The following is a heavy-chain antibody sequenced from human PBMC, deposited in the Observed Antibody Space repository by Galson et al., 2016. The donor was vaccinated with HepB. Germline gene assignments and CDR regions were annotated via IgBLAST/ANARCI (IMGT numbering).Heavy chain of an antibody. J-gene: IGHJ5*02. CDR1: GYNFTNYW. CDR3: ARRGYSGYAWFDR. D-gene: IGHD5-12*01. CDR2: IYLGDFDI. V-gene: IGHV5-51*01. Sequence: QSGAEVKKPGESLKTSCKGSGYNFTNYWIAWVRQMPGKGLEWMAIIYLGDFDIRYSPSFEGQVTISADKSISTAYLQWSSLKASDTAIYYCARRGYSGYAWFDRWGQGTLVTVSS.